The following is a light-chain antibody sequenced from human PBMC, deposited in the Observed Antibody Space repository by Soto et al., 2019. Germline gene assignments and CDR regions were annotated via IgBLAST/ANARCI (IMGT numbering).Light chain of an antibody. V-gene: IGKV3-20*01. CDR3: QQYGNSQYT. Sequence: MVLTQSPGTLSLSPGERATLSCRASQSVSSSYLAWYQQKPGQAPRLLIYGASSRATGIPDRFSGSGSGTDFTLTISRLEPEDFAVYYCQQYGNSQYTFGQGTKLEIK. CDR2: GAS. J-gene: IGKJ2*01. CDR1: QSVSSSY.